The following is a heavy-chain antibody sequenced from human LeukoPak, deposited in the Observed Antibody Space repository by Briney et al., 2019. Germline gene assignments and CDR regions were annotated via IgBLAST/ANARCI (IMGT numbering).Heavy chain of an antibody. V-gene: IGHV4-59*11. Sequence: SETLSLTCTVSGGSISSHYWSWIRQPPGKGLEWIGYIYYSGSTNYNPSLKSRVTISVDTSKNQFSLKLSSVTAADTAVYYCAREFVGANLFDYWGQGTLVTVSS. J-gene: IGHJ4*02. D-gene: IGHD3-16*01. CDR1: GGSISSHY. CDR3: AREFVGANLFDY. CDR2: IYYSGST.